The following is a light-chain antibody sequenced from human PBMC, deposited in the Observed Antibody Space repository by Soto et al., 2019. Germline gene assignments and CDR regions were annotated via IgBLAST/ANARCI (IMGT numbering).Light chain of an antibody. Sequence: QSVLTQPPSVSAAPGQKVTISCSGSTSNIGNNYVSWYQQLPGTAPKLLIYENNKRPSGIPDRFSGSKSGTSATLGITGLQTGDEADYYCGTWDSGLSASGLFGGGTKLTVL. J-gene: IGLJ3*02. CDR1: TSNIGNNY. V-gene: IGLV1-51*02. CDR2: ENN. CDR3: GTWDSGLSASGL.